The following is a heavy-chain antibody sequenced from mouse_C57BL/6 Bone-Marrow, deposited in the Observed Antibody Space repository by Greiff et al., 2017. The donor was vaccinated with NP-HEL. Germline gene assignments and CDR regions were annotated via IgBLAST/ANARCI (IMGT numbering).Heavy chain of an antibody. CDR1: GFSLSTSGMG. CDR3: ALMLLLRPFAY. V-gene: IGHV8-12*01. CDR2: IYWDDDK. J-gene: IGHJ3*01. D-gene: IGHD1-1*01. Sequence: QVTLKVSGPGILQSSQTLSLPCSFSGFSLSTSGMGVSWIRQPSGKGLEWLAHIYWDDDKRYHPSLTSRLTISKDTSRNQVFLKITSVDTADTATYYCALMLLLRPFAYWGQGTLVTVSA.